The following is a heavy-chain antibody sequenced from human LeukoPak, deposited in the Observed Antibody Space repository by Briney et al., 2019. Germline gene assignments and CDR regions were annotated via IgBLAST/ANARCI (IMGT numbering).Heavy chain of an antibody. CDR2: ISSRGSTK. J-gene: IGHJ4*02. CDR1: VFTFSSYE. CDR3: ARDDPIDY. Sequence: GGSLRLSCAASVFTFSSYEMNWVRQAPGKGLEWVSYISSRGSTKYYADSVKGRFTISRDNAKNSLYLQMNSLRAEDTAVYYCARDDPIDYWGQGTLVTVSS. V-gene: IGHV3-48*03.